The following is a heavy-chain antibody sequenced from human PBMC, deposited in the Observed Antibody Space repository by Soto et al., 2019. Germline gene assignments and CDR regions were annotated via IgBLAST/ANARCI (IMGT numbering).Heavy chain of an antibody. J-gene: IGHJ6*02. CDR1: GGTFSNYA. V-gene: IGHV1-69*01. Sequence: QVQLVQSGAEVKKPGSSVKVSCKASGGTFSNYAISWVRQAPGQGLEWMGGIIPISGTANYAQKFQGRVTITAAESTSTAYMELSRQRSEDTAVYYCARSQVSSTSLEIYDYYYYGMDVWGQGTTVPVSS. D-gene: IGHD2-2*01. CDR2: IIPISGTA. CDR3: ARSQVSSTSLEIYDYYYYGMDV.